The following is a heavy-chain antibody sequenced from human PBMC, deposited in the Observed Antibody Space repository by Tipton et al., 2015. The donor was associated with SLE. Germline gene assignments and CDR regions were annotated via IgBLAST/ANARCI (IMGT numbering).Heavy chain of an antibody. CDR1: GFTFSSYS. V-gene: IGHV3-21*01. CDR3: ARDELSGYSYGYLTVDY. J-gene: IGHJ4*02. D-gene: IGHD5-18*01. Sequence: SLRLSCAASGFTFSSYSMNWVRQAPGKGPEWVSSISSSSSYIYYADSVKGRFTISRDNAKNSLYLQMNSLRAEDTAVYYCARDELSGYSYGYLTVDYWGQGTLVTVSS. CDR2: ISSSSSYI.